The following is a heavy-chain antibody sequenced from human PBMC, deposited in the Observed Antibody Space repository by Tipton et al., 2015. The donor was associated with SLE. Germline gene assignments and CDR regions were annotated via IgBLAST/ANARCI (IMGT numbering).Heavy chain of an antibody. V-gene: IGHV4-34*01. CDR3: ARSSSPHYFDY. D-gene: IGHD6-6*01. CDR2: ISQSGRT. J-gene: IGHJ4*02. Sequence: TLSLTCAVYGGSFSGYYWSWIRQPPGKGLEWIGEISQSGRTSYNPSRKSRVTISVDTSKNQFSLKVNSVTAADTAVYYCARSSSPHYFDYWGQGTLVTVSS. CDR1: GGSFSGYY.